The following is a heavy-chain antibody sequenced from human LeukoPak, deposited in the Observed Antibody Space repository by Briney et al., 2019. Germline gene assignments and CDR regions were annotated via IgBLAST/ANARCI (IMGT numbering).Heavy chain of an antibody. CDR3: ARDSRKNSGWYGLWRSDYYMDV. CDR2: IKQDGSEK. Sequence: GGSLRLSCAASGFTFSTYWMSWVRQAPGKGLEWVANIKQDGSEKYYVDSVKGRFTISRANAKNSLYLQMNSLRAEDTSVYYCARDSRKNSGWYGLWRSDYYMDVWGKGTTVTVSS. CDR1: GFTFSTYW. D-gene: IGHD6-19*01. V-gene: IGHV3-7*01. J-gene: IGHJ6*03.